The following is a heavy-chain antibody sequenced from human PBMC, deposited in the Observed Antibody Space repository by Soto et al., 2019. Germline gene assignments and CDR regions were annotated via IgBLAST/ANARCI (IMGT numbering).Heavy chain of an antibody. CDR1: GFTCSRYG. V-gene: IGHV3-30*18. D-gene: IGHD6-19*01. J-gene: IGHJ4*02. CDR2: ISDDGSNK. CDR3: AKDPRIRQSNGWFYYFDY. Sequence: GGSLRLSCAASGFTCSRYGMHWVRQAPGKGLEWVAIISDDGSNKYYADSVKGRFTVSRDNSKNTLYLEMNSLRADDTAVYYCAKDPRIRQSNGWFYYFDYWGQGT.